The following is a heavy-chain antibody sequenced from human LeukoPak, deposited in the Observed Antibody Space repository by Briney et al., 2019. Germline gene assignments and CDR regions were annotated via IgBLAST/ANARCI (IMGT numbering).Heavy chain of an antibody. CDR2: IYSRGT. CDR1: GGSITSDY. D-gene: IGHD4/OR15-4a*01. CDR3: ARERGTANYEDSGLTLHYYYMDV. V-gene: IGHV4-59*13. J-gene: IGHJ6*03. Sequence: SETLSLTCAVSGGSITSDYWSWLRQSPGKGLEWLGYIYSRGTNYNPSLKSRVTISADTSKNRFSLKLTSVTAADTAVYFCARERGTANYEDSGLTLHYYYMDVWGKGTTVTVSS.